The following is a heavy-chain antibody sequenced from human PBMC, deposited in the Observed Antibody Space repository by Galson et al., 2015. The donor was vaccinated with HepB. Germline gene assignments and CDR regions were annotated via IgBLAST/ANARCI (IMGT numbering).Heavy chain of an antibody. Sequence: CAISGDSVSSNSAAWNWIRQSPSRGLEWLGRTYYRSKWYNDYAVSVKGRITINPDTSKNQFSLQLNSVTPEDTAVYYCARVGLDGDYEPYYYGMDVWGQGTTVTVSS. CDR3: ARVGLDGDYEPYYYGMDV. D-gene: IGHD4-17*01. V-gene: IGHV6-1*01. CDR2: TYYRSKWYN. J-gene: IGHJ6*02. CDR1: GDSVSSNSAA.